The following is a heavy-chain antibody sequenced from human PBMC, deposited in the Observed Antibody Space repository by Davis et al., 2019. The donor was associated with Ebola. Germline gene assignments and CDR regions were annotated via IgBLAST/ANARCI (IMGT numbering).Heavy chain of an antibody. CDR3: AREGGLLWFGEADV. J-gene: IGHJ6*02. CDR2: IKQDGSEK. Sequence: GGSLRLSCAASGFTFSSYWMSWVRQAPGKGLEWVTNIKQDGSEKYYVDSVKGRFTISRDNAKNSLYLQMNSLRAEDTAVYYCAREGGLLWFGEADVWGQGTTVTVSS. V-gene: IGHV3-7*01. D-gene: IGHD3-10*01. CDR1: GFTFSSYW.